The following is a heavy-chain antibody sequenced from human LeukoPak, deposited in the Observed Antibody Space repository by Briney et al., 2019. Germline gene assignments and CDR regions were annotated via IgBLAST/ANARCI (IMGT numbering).Heavy chain of an antibody. V-gene: IGHV3-23*01. J-gene: IGHJ4*02. Sequence: GGSLRLSCAASGFTFSNYWMHWVRQAPGKGLEWVSGISGSGGSTNYADSVKGRLIISRDNSKNTLYLQMNSLRAEDTAVYYCAKDGYYDSSGSPTGYFDYWGQGTLVTVSS. D-gene: IGHD3-22*01. CDR1: GFTFSNYW. CDR2: ISGSGGST. CDR3: AKDGYYDSSGSPTGYFDY.